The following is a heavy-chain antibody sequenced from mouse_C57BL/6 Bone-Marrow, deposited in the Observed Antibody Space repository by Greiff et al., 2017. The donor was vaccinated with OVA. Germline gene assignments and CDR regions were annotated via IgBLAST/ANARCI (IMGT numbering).Heavy chain of an antibody. CDR1: GYTFTSYG. CDR2: IYPRSGNT. J-gene: IGHJ2*01. Sequence: QVQLQQSGAELARPGASVKPSCKASGYTFTSYGISWVKQRTGQGLEWIGEIYPRSGNTYYNEKFKGKATLTADKSSSTAYMELRSLTSEDSAVYFCARSIYYDYASGFDYWGQGTTLTVSS. CDR3: ARSIYYDYASGFDY. D-gene: IGHD2-4*01. V-gene: IGHV1-81*01.